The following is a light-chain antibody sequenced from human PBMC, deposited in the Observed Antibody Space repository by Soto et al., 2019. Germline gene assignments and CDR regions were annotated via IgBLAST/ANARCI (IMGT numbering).Light chain of an antibody. Sequence: QPVLTQPPSVSGAPRQRVTISCTGSSSNIGAGYDVHWYQQLPGTAPKLLIYNNNNRPSGVPDRFSGSKSGTSASLAITGLQAEDEADYYCQSYDSSLSGYVFGTGTKLTVL. CDR1: SSNIGAGYD. CDR2: NNN. V-gene: IGLV1-40*01. J-gene: IGLJ1*01. CDR3: QSYDSSLSGYV.